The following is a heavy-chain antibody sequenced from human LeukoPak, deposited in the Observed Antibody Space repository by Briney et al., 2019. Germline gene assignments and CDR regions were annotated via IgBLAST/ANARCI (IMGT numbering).Heavy chain of an antibody. CDR3: ARGGLVRSPRGYFDF. V-gene: IGHV6-1*01. Sequence: SQTLSLTCAISGDSVSSNTGGWNWIRQSPSRGLEWLGRTYYRSKWYYDYAVSVKSRISINPGTSKNQFSLQLNSVTPDDTAVYYCARGGLVRSPRGYFDFWGQGTLVTVSS. CDR1: GDSVSSNTGG. J-gene: IGHJ4*02. D-gene: IGHD1-26*01. CDR2: TYYRSKWYY.